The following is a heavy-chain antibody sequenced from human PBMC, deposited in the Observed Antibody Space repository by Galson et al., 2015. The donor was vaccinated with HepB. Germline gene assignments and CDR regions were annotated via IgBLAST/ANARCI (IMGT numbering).Heavy chain of an antibody. CDR2: INTNTGNP. V-gene: IGHV7-4-1*02. J-gene: IGHJ4*02. CDR1: GYIFTSYA. CDR3: ATEKKQWLVYYFDD. D-gene: IGHD6-19*01. Sequence: SVKVSCKASGYIFTSYAMSWVRQAPGQGLEWMGCINTNTGNPTYAQGFTGRFVFSLDTSVSTAYLQISSLKAEDTAIYYCATEKKQWLVYYFDDWGQGTLVTVSS.